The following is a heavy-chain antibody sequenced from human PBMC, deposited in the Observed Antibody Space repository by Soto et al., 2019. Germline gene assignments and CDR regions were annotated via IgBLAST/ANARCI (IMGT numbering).Heavy chain of an antibody. Sequence: QVQLVQSGAEVKKPGASVKVSCKASGYTFTSYAMHWVRQAPGQRLEWMGWINAGNGNTKYSQKFQGRVTITRDTSASTAYMELRSLGSEETAVYYCAGDGIYCSSGSCYGENYYYYYSMDVWGRGTTVTVSS. CDR2: INAGNGNT. CDR1: GYTFTSYA. CDR3: AGDGIYCSSGSCYGENYYYYYSMDV. J-gene: IGHJ6*03. D-gene: IGHD2-15*01. V-gene: IGHV1-3*01.